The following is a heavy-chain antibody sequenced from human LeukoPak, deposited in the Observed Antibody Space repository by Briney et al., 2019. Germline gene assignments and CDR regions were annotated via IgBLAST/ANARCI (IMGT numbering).Heavy chain of an antibody. V-gene: IGHV3-30*04. CDR2: ISYDGSNK. CDR1: GFTFSSYA. D-gene: IGHD2-15*01. J-gene: IGHJ4*02. Sequence: GGSLRLSCAASGFTFSSYAMHWVRQAPGKGLEWVAVISYDGSNKYYADSVKGRFTISRDNSKNTLCLQMNSLRAEDTAVYYCARDPDLRYCSGGSCYSFDYWGQGTLVTVSS. CDR3: ARDPDLRYCSGGSCYSFDY.